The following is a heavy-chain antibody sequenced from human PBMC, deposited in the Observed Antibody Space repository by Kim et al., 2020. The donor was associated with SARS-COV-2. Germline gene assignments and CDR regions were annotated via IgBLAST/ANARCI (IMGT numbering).Heavy chain of an antibody. V-gene: IGHV3-33*06. CDR2: IWYDGSNK. Sequence: GGSLRLSCAASGFTFSSYGMHWVRQAPGKGLEWVAVIWYDGSNKYYADSVKGRFTISRDNSKNTLYLQMNSLRAEDTAVYYCAKDLSGRGFYCSSTSCYGHYYYYGMDVWGQGTTVTVSS. J-gene: IGHJ6*02. CDR1: GFTFSSYG. D-gene: IGHD2-2*01. CDR3: AKDLSGRGFYCSSTSCYGHYYYYGMDV.